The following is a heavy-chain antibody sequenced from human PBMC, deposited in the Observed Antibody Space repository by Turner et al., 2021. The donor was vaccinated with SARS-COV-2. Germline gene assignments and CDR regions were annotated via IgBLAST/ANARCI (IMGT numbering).Heavy chain of an antibody. CDR3: AREGYSGHFDH. CDR2: VVPIFGKS. CDR1: GDKLSTNG. J-gene: IGHJ4*02. Sequence: QVHLVQPGAEVKTPGSAVKVSCKVSGDKLSTNGISWVRQAPGKGLEWMGGVVPIFGKSNYAQKFQGRVTITADELTTTAYMELSRLTSEDTAVYFCAREGYSGHFDHWGQGTLVTVSS. D-gene: IGHD4-4*01. V-gene: IGHV1-69*01.